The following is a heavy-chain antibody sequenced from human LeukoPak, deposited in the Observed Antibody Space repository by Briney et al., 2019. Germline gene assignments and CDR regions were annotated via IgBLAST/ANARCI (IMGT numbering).Heavy chain of an antibody. CDR2: IYPGDSDT. CDR1: GYSFTSYW. Sequence: GESLQISCQGSGYSFTSYWIGWVCQLPGKGLEWMGIIYPGDSDTRYSPSFQGQVTISADKSISTAYLQWSSLKASDTAMYYCARGTCYYDSSGYYPPAFDIWGQGTMVTVSS. V-gene: IGHV5-51*01. D-gene: IGHD3-22*01. J-gene: IGHJ3*02. CDR3: ARGTCYYDSSGYYPPAFDI.